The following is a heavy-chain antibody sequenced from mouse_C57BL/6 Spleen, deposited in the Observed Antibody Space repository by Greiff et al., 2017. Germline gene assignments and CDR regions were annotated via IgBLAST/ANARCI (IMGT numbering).Heavy chain of an antibody. D-gene: IGHD1-1*01. Sequence: VKLQQSGPELVKPGASVKISCKASGYSFTSYYIHWVKQRPGQGLEWIGWIYPGSGNTKYNEKFKGKATLTADTSSSTAYMQLSSLTSEDSAVYYCARGTTVVAEGPFDYWGQGTTLTVSS. CDR2: IYPGSGNT. CDR1: GYSFTSYY. CDR3: ARGTTVVAEGPFDY. J-gene: IGHJ2*01. V-gene: IGHV1-66*01.